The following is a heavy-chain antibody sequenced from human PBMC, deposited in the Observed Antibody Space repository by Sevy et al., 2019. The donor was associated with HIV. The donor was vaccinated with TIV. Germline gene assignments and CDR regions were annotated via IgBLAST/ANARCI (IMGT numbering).Heavy chain of an antibody. D-gene: IGHD5-18*01. CDR2: IYYSGSI. CDR1: GGSISSGGYY. Sequence: SETLSLTCTVSGGSISSGGYYWSWIRQHPGKGLEWIGYIYYSGSIYYNPSLKSRVTISVDTSKNQFSLKLSSVTAADTAVYYCARDLSGGNTAMPRGYFDYWGQGTLVTVSS. J-gene: IGHJ4*02. CDR3: ARDLSGGNTAMPRGYFDY. V-gene: IGHV4-31*03.